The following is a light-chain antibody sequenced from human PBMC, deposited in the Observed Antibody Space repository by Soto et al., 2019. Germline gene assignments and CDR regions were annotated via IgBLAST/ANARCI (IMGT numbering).Light chain of an antibody. CDR2: GVF. V-gene: IGKV3-20*01. J-gene: IGKJ1*01. CDR1: QTSTNSQ. CDR3: QYYDNALWT. Sequence: LVLTQSPGTLSLSPGESATLSCRASQTSTNSQLDWYQQKPGQAPRLLIYGVFSRATGIPDKFRGSGSGTDFTLTISRLEPDDSAVYYCQYYDNALWTFGQGTKVEI.